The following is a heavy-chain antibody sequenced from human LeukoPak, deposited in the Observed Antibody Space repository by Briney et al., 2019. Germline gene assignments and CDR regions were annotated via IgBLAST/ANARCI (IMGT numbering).Heavy chain of an antibody. CDR1: GYSISSGYY. CDR2: IYHSGST. J-gene: IGHJ6*03. CDR3: ARVQYSSSSGYGYYYYYYMDV. D-gene: IGHD6-6*01. Sequence: SATLSLTCAVSGYSISSGYYWGWIRQPPGKGLAWIGSIYHSGSTYYNPSLKSRVTISVDTSKNQFSLKLSSVTAADTAVYYCARVQYSSSSGYGYYYYYYMDVWGKGTTVTVSS. V-gene: IGHV4-38-2*01.